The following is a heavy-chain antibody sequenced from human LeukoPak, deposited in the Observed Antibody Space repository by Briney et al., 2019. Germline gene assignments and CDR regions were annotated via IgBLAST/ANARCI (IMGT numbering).Heavy chain of an antibody. J-gene: IGHJ4*02. Sequence: ASVKVSCKASGYTFTGYYTHWVRQAPGQGLEWMGRINPNSGGTNYAQKFQGRVTMTRDTSISTAYMELSRLRSDDTAVYYYARGRPADSSGYYSWGQGTLVTVSS. CDR3: ARGRPADSSGYYS. CDR2: INPNSGGT. D-gene: IGHD3-22*01. V-gene: IGHV1-2*06. CDR1: GYTFTGYY.